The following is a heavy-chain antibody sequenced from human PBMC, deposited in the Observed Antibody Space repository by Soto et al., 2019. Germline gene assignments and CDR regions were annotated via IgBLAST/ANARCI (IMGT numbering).Heavy chain of an antibody. CDR3: ARHRRGGSHPSDY. J-gene: IGHJ4*02. D-gene: IGHD1-26*01. CDR1: GGSISSSSYY. V-gene: IGHV4-39*01. CDR2: IYYSGST. Sequence: QLQLQESGPGLVKPSETLSLICTVSGGSISSSSYYWGWIRQPPGKGLEWIGSIYYSGSTYYNPSLKSRVTISVDTSKNQFSLKLSSVTAADTAVYYCARHRRGGSHPSDYWGQGTLVTVSS.